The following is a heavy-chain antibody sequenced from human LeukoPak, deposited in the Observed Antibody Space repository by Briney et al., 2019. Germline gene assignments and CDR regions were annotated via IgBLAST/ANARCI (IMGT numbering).Heavy chain of an antibody. J-gene: IGHJ4*02. V-gene: IGHV5-51*01. D-gene: IGHD6-6*01. CDR1: GYSFTSYW. CDR2: IYPGDSDT. Sequence: GESLKISCKGSGYSFTSYWIGWVRQMPGKGLEWMGIIYPGDSDTRYSPSFQGQVTISADKSISTAYLQWSGLKASDTAMYYCARPHSSSAYYFDYWGQGTLVTVSS. CDR3: ARPHSSSAYYFDY.